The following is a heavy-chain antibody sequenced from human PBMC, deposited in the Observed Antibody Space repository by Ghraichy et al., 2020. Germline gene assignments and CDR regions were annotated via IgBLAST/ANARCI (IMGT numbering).Heavy chain of an antibody. D-gene: IGHD3-22*01. Sequence: SCTVSGGSISSGGYYWSWIRQHPGKGLEWIGYIYYSGSTYYNPSLKSRVTISVDTSKNQFSLKLSSVTAADTAVYYCARGGRDSSGYYYVNWYFDLWGRGTLVAVSS. J-gene: IGHJ2*01. CDR1: GGSISSGGYY. CDR2: IYYSGST. CDR3: ARGGRDSSGYYYVNWYFDL. V-gene: IGHV4-31*03.